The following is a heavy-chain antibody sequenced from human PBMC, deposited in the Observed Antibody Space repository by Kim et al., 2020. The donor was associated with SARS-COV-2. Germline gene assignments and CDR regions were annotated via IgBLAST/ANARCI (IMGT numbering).Heavy chain of an antibody. D-gene: IGHD3-22*01. Sequence: GGSLRLSCAASGFTFSSYAMRWVRQAPGKGLEWVSAISGSGGSTYYADSVKGRFTISRDNSKNTLYLQMNSLRAEDTAVYYFAKKRTLYYDSSGYYYWGQGTLGTGSS. CDR2: ISGSGGST. CDR1: GFTFSSYA. V-gene: IGHV3-23*01. J-gene: IGHJ4*02. CDR3: AKKRTLYYDSSGYYY.